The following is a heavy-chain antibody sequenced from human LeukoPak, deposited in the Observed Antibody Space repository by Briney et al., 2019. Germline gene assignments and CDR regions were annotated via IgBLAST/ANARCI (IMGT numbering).Heavy chain of an antibody. V-gene: IGHV4-30-4*07. J-gene: IGHJ5*02. CDR1: GGSISSGGYS. D-gene: IGHD3-10*01. Sequence: SQTLSLTCAVSGGSISSGGYSWSWIRQPPGKGLEWIGYIYYSGSTYYNPSLKSRVTISVDTSKNQFSLKLSSVTAADTAVYYCARHGFPHGSGSYSYWFDPWGQGTLVTVSS. CDR3: ARHGFPHGSGSYSYWFDP. CDR2: IYYSGST.